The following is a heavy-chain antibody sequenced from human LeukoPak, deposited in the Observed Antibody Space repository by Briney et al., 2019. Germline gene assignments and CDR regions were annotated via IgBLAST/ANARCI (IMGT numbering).Heavy chain of an antibody. J-gene: IGHJ4*02. CDR3: ARDTAYVSATNYIDY. CDR2: INRERETT. V-gene: IGHV3-43*02. CDR1: GFTFSDYA. Sequence: GGSLRLSCTASGFTFSDYAMHWVRQAPGKGLEWISLINRERETTDYAQSVGGRFTISGDTSNSSLYLQLNSLRSEDTAFYYCARDTAYVSATNYIDYYGWGTVARVSS. D-gene: IGHD3-10*01.